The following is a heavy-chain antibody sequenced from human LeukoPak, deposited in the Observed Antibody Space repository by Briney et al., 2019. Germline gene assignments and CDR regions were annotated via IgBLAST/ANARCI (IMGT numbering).Heavy chain of an antibody. CDR1: GYTFTGYY. D-gene: IGHD1-1*01. CDR2: INPNSGGT. J-gene: IGHJ4*02. V-gene: IGHV1-2*02. Sequence: ASVKVSCKASGYTFTGYYMHWVRQAPGQGLEWMGWINPNSGGTNYAQKFQGRVTMTRDTSTSTVYMELSSLRSEDTAVYYCARDKYNWNDRGFDYWGQGTLVTVSS. CDR3: ARDKYNWNDRGFDY.